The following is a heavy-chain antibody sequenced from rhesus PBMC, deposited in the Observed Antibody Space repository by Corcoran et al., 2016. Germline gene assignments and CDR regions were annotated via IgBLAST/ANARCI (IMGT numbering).Heavy chain of an antibody. D-gene: IGHD1-1*01. CDR3: ARASYYFDY. J-gene: IGHJ4*01. CDR1: GYSISSGYG. V-gene: IGHV4-122*02. CDR2: ISYSGST. Sequence: QLQLQESGPGLVKPSETLSLTCAVSGYSISSGYGWSWLRQPPGKGLEWIGYISYSGSTSYNPSLKSRVTISRDTSKNQFSLKLSSVTAADTAVYYCARASYYFDYWGQGVLVTVSS.